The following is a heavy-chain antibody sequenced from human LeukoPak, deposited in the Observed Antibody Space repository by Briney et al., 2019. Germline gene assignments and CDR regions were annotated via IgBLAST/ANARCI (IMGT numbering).Heavy chain of an antibody. CDR3: ARASRGYSYGSAFDI. V-gene: IGHV3-74*01. J-gene: IGHJ3*02. D-gene: IGHD5-18*01. Sequence: GGSLRLSCAASGFTFSSYWMRWVRQAPGKGLVWVSHINTDGRTTTYADSVKGRFTISRDNAKNTLYLEMNSLRAEDTALYYCARASRGYSYGSAFDIWGQGTMVTVSS. CDR1: GFTFSSYW. CDR2: INTDGRTT.